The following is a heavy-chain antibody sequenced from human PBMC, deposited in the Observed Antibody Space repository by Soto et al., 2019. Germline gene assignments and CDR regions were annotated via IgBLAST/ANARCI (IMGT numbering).Heavy chain of an antibody. V-gene: IGHV1-8*01. CDR3: ARGRASGSYYLLDY. CDR1: GNTFTSYD. J-gene: IGHJ4*02. D-gene: IGHD3-10*01. Sequence: ASVKVSCKASGNTFTSYDINWVRQAAGHGLEWMGWINPNSGNIGYAQKFQGRVTMTRDTAIRTAYMEVSRLRSDDTAVYYCARGRASGSYYLLDYWGQGTLVTVSS. CDR2: INPNSGNI.